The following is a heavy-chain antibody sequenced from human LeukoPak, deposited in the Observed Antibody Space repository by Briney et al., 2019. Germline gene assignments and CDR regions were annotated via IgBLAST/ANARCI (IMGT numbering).Heavy chain of an antibody. J-gene: IGHJ5*02. CDR2: ISSSCSYI. CDR3: ARDRRQWLVPTNWFDP. V-gene: IGHV3-21*01. Sequence: GGSLRLSCAASGFTFSSYSMNWVRQAPGKGLEWVSSISSSCSYIYYADSVKGRFTISRDNAKNSLYLQMNSLRAEDTAVYYCARDRRQWLVPTNWFDPWGQGTLVTVSS. D-gene: IGHD6-19*01. CDR1: GFTFSSYS.